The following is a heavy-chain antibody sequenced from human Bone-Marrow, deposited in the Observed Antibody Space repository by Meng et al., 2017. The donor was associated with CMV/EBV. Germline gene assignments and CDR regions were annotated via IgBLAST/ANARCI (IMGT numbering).Heavy chain of an antibody. D-gene: IGHD1-1*01. V-gene: IGHV4-59*01. J-gene: IGHJ4*02. CDR2: IYYSGST. CDR3: ARGGNGDSYDY. CDR1: GGSISSYY. Sequence: ETLSLTCTVSGGSISSYYWSWIRQPPGKGLEWIGYIYYSGSTNYNPSLKSRVTISVDTSKNQFSLKLSSVTAADTAVYYCARGGNGDSYDYWGQGTLVTVSS.